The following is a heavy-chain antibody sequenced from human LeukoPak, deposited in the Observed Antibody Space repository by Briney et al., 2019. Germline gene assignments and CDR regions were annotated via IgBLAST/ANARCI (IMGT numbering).Heavy chain of an antibody. D-gene: IGHD2-15*01. CDR1: GFTFSSYS. CDR3: ATALGYCSGGGCEIDY. Sequence: GGSLRLSCAASGFTFSSYSMNWVRQAPGKGLEWVSSISSSSSYIYYADSVKGRFTISRDNAKNSLYLQMNSLRAEDTAVYYCATALGYCSGGGCEIDYWGQGTLVTVSS. CDR2: ISSSSSYI. V-gene: IGHV3-21*01. J-gene: IGHJ4*02.